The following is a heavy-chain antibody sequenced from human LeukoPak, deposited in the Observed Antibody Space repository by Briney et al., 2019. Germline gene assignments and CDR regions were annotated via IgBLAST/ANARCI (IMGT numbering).Heavy chain of an antibody. Sequence: GGSLRLSCAASGFTFSSYAMHWVRQAPGKGLEWVAVISYDGSNKYYADSVKGRFTISRDNSKNTLYLQMNSLRAEDTAVYYCARDPSVTHYFDYWGQGTLVTVSS. CDR3: ARDPSVTHYFDY. V-gene: IGHV3-30-3*01. CDR1: GFTFSSYA. J-gene: IGHJ4*02. D-gene: IGHD4-11*01. CDR2: ISYDGSNK.